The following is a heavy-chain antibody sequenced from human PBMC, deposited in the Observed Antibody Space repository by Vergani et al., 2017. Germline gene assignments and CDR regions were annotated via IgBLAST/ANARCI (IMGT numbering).Heavy chain of an antibody. Sequence: QVHLVESGGGVVQPGRSLRLSCVVPGFTSSYYGMHWVRQAPGKGLEWVAVISYDGTQKYYADSVKGRFTISRDNSKSTLYLQMNSLRTEDTAVYYCATKSCGTPGCQIGYFREWVQGTLVTVSS. V-gene: IGHV3-30*03. D-gene: IGHD1-1*01. CDR1: GFTSSYYG. CDR3: ATKSCGTPGCQIGYFRE. J-gene: IGHJ1*01. CDR2: ISYDGTQK.